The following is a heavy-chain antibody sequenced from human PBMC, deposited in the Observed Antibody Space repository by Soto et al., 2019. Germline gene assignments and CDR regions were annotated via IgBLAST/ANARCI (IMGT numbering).Heavy chain of an antibody. CDR1: GFTFSSYA. CDR3: AKGIKVVRGVAMYYFAY. V-gene: IGHV3-23*01. CDR2: ISGSGGST. Sequence: EVQLLESGGGLVQPGGSLRLSCAASGFTFSSYAMSWVRQAPGKGLEWVSAISGSGGSTYYADSVKGRFTISRDNSLYTLYLQMNSLRAEDTAVYYCAKGIKVVRGVAMYYFAYWGQGTLVTVSS. D-gene: IGHD3-10*01. J-gene: IGHJ4*02.